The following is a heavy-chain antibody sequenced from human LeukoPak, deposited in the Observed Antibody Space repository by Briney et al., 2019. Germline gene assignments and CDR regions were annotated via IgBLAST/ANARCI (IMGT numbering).Heavy chain of an antibody. V-gene: IGHV3-48*03. J-gene: IGHJ4*02. Sequence: RGGSLRLSCAGSGFTFSSYEMNWVCQAPGKGLEWVSYISSSGSTIYYADSVKGRFTISRDNAKNSLYLQMNSLRADDTAVYYCVRPSGIAVSGGTDYWGQGTLVTVSS. D-gene: IGHD6-19*01. CDR1: GFTFSSYE. CDR2: ISSSGSTI. CDR3: VRPSGIAVSGGTDY.